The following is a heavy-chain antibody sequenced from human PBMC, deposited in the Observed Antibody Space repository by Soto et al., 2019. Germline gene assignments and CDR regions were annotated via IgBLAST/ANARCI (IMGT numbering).Heavy chain of an antibody. CDR1: GDSISTVDYF. D-gene: IGHD2-15*01. Sequence: QVQLLESGPGLVKPSQTLSLTCSVSGDSISTVDYFWAWIRQPPGQALEYIGYIYKSATTYYNPSFESRVPISLETSKSQFSLKVTSVTAADTAVYFCARGRYCLTGRCFPNWFDSWGQGTLVTVSS. CDR3: ARGRYCLTGRCFPNWFDS. V-gene: IGHV4-30-4*01. J-gene: IGHJ5*01. CDR2: IYKSATT.